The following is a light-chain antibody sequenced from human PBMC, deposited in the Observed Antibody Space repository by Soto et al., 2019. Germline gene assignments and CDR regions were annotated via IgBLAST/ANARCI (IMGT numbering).Light chain of an antibody. V-gene: IGKV3-20*01. J-gene: IGKJ1*01. CDR2: DAS. CDR3: QQYNSYS. Sequence: EIVLTQSPGTLSLSPGERATLSCRASQSVSSSYLAWYQQKPGQAPRLLIYDASNRATGIPDRFSGSGSGTEFTLTISSLQPDDFATYYCQQYNSYSFGQGTKVDIK. CDR1: QSVSSSY.